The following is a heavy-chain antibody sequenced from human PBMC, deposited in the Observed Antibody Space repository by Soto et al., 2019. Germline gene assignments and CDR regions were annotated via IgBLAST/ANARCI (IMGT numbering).Heavy chain of an antibody. CDR1: GDSMNNYY. D-gene: IGHD3-16*02. V-gene: IGHV4-59*13. J-gene: IGHJ5*02. CDR3: ARGPYYCYHSVCASNWFGP. CDR2: IYHSGST. Sequence: SETLSLTCTVSGDSMNNYYWNWIRRPPGGGLEWIANIYHSGSTNYNPSLKSRVTMSIHMSRNQFSLKLTSVTAADAAVYYCARGPYYCYHSVCASNWFGPWSQGTQVTVSS.